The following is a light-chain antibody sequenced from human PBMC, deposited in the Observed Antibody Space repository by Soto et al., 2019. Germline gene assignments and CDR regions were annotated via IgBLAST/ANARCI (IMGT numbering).Light chain of an antibody. CDR1: QSVSSSY. Sequence: EIVLPQSPGTLSLSPGERATLSCRASQSVSSSYLAWYQQKPGQAPRLLIYGASSRATGIPDRFSGSGSGTDFTLTISRLEPEDFAVYYCQQRSNWPRTFGQGTRLEI. CDR3: QQRSNWPRT. CDR2: GAS. V-gene: IGKV3D-20*02. J-gene: IGKJ5*01.